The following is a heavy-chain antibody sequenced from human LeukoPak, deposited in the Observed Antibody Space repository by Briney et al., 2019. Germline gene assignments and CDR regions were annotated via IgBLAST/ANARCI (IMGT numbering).Heavy chain of an antibody. J-gene: IGHJ3*02. CDR3: VSDPTGYYFAFDI. D-gene: IGHD3-9*01. V-gene: IGHV3-21*01. CDR2: ITSSGSYI. CDR1: GFSFSTYS. Sequence: GGSLRLSCAASGFSFSTYSMNWVRQAPGKGLEWVSSITSSGSYIYYADSVKGRFTISRDNAKNSLYLQMNSLRAEDTAVYYCVSDPTGYYFAFDIWGQGTMVTVSS.